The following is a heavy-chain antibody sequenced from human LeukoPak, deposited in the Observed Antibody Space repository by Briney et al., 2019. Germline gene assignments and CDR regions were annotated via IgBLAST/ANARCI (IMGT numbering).Heavy chain of an antibody. CDR3: ARLSGYSYGETNY. CDR2: ISSSSSYI. V-gene: IGHV3-21*01. Sequence: GGSLRLSCAASGFTFSSYTMNWVRQAPGKGLEWVSSISSSSSYIYYADSVKGRFTISRDNAKNSLYLQMNSLRAEDTAVYYCARLSGYSYGETNYWGQGTLVTVSS. J-gene: IGHJ4*02. D-gene: IGHD5-18*01. CDR1: GFTFSSYT.